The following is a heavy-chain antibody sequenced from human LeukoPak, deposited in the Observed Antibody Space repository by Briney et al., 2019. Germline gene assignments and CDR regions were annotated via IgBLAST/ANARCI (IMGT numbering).Heavy chain of an antibody. D-gene: IGHD3-10*01. CDR2: ISYDGSNK. J-gene: IGHJ4*02. V-gene: IGHV3-30-3*01. CDR3: ARTTTPHYYGSGSYALGY. CDR1: GFTFSTYA. Sequence: SGGSLRLSCTGSGFTFSTYAMHWVRQGPGKGLEWVAVISYDGSNKYYADSVKGRFTISRDNSKNTLYLQMSSLSAEDTAVYYCARTTTPHYYGSGSYALGYWGQGTLVTDPS.